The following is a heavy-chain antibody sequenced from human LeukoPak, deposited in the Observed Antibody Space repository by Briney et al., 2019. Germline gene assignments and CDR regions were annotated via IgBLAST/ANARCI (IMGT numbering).Heavy chain of an antibody. CDR3: ATSLGYDFWSGSGNWFDP. D-gene: IGHD3-3*01. V-gene: IGHV1-24*01. J-gene: IGHJ5*02. Sequence: GASVKVSCKVSGYTLTELSMHWVRQAPGKGLEWMGGFDLEDGETIYAQKFQGRVTMTEDTSTDTAYMELSSLRSEDTAVYYCATSLGYDFWSGSGNWFDPWGQGTLVTISS. CDR1: GYTLTELS. CDR2: FDLEDGET.